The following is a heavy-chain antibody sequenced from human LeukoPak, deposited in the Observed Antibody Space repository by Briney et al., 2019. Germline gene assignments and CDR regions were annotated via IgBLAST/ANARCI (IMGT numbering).Heavy chain of an antibody. CDR3: ARAQGRGRDLDY. CDR1: GYTFTGYY. CDR2: INPNSGGT. D-gene: IGHD3-10*01. J-gene: IGHJ4*02. V-gene: IGHV1-2*02. Sequence: ASVKVSCKASGYTFTGYYMHWVRQAPGQGLEWMGWINPNSGGTNYAQKFQGRVTMTRDTSISTAYMALSRLRSDNTAVYYCARAQGRGRDLDYWGQGPLVPVSS.